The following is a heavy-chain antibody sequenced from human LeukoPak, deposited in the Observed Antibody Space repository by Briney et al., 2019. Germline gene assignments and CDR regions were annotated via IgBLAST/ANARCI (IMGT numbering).Heavy chain of an antibody. V-gene: IGHV3-30*18. CDR1: GFTFSSYG. D-gene: IGHD1-26*01. CDR2: ISYDGTNK. Sequence: GRSLRLSCAASGFTFSSYGMHWVRQAPGKGLEWVAVISYDGTNKYYADSVKGRFTISRDNSKNTLFLQMNSLRAEETAVYYCAKVIFTKWEVFPFDYWGQGTLVIVSS. CDR3: AKVIFTKWEVFPFDY. J-gene: IGHJ4*02.